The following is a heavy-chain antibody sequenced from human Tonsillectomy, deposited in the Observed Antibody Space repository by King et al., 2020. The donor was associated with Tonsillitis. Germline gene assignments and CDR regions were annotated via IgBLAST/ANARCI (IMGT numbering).Heavy chain of an antibody. J-gene: IGHJ4*02. D-gene: IGHD1-26*01. CDR3: ARVGSMSPLEGYYFDY. Sequence: QLVQSGSEVKKPGSSVKVSCRAFGATFSSYPISWVRQAPGHGLEWMGGGIPVLRTTNYAQTFQDRVTITADESTNTAYMELSSLRTEDTAVYYCARVGSMSPLEGYYFDYWGQGTLVNVSS. CDR2: GIPVLRTT. CDR1: GATFSSYP. V-gene: IGHV1-69*19.